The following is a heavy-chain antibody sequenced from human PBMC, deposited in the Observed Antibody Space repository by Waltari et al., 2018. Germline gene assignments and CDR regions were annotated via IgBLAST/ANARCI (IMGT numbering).Heavy chain of an antibody. V-gene: IGHV4-59*11. CDR3: ARVVVAYYYGMDV. CDR2: IYYSGST. D-gene: IGHD2-21*01. Sequence: QVQLQESGPGLVKPSETLSLTCTVSGGSISSHSWSWIRQPPGKGLEWIGYIYYSGSTNYNPSLKSRVTISVDTSKNQFSLKLSSVTAADTAVYYCARVVVAYYYGMDVWGQGTTVTVSS. J-gene: IGHJ6*02. CDR1: GGSISSHS.